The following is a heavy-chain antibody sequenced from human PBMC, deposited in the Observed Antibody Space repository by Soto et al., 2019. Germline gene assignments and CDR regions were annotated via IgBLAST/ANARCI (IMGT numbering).Heavy chain of an antibody. CDR2: IINSGSSA. D-gene: IGHD2-8*01. V-gene: IGHV3-23*01. J-gene: IGHJ4*02. CDR3: ANQRWCSASASVLPFNY. CDR1: GFTFSNYA. Sequence: GGSLRLSCAASGFTFSNYAMSWVRQAPGKGLEWVSGIINSGSSAYYADSVKGRFTISRDNSKNTLDLQMNSLRAEYTGVYYCANQRWCSASASVLPFNYWGQGTLVTVSS.